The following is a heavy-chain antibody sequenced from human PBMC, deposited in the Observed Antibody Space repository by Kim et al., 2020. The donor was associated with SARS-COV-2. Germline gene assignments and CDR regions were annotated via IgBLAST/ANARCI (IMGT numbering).Heavy chain of an antibody. Sequence: SGPTLVNPTQTLTLTCTFSGFSLSTSKICVSWIRQPPGKALEWLARIDWDDVKYYSTSLKTRLTISKDTSKNQVVLTMTKMDPVDTATYYCARTRHDGCRGYGMDVWGQGTTVTVSS. D-gene: IGHD6-19*01. V-gene: IGHV2-70*11. J-gene: IGHJ6*02. CDR2: IDWDDVK. CDR1: GFSLSTSKIC. CDR3: ARTRHDGCRGYGMDV.